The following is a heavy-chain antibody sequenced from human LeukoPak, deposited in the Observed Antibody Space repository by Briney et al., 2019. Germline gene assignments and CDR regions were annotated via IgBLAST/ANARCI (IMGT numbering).Heavy chain of an antibody. Sequence: GGSLRLSCEASGFTLSSYWMHWVRQAPGKGLMWVSHINNDGSATTYAGSVKGRFTISRDNAKNTLYLQMNSLRAEDTALYYCARGTAGFDPWGQGTLVIVSS. CDR1: GFTLSSYW. J-gene: IGHJ5*02. CDR2: INNDGSAT. CDR3: ARGTAGFDP. V-gene: IGHV3-74*01.